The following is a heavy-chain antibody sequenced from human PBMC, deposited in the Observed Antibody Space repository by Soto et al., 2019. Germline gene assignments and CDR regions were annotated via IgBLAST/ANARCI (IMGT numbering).Heavy chain of an antibody. Sequence: PGGSLRLSCAASGVSGFTFSKYAMSWVRQAPGKGLEWVAFIWFDGSVALYSDSVKGRFTISRDNSKNTLFLQLNSLRGDDTAVYYCAREGYCSGGGCSGGMDVWGQGTTVTVSS. V-gene: IGHV3-33*08. CDR3: AREGYCSGGGCSGGMDV. J-gene: IGHJ6*02. D-gene: IGHD2-15*01. CDR2: IWFDGSVA. CDR1: GVSGFTFSKYA.